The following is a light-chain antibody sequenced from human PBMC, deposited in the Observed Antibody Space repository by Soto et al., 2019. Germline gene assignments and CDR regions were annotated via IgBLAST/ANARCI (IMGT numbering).Light chain of an antibody. V-gene: IGLV2-14*01. CDR2: EVS. J-gene: IGLJ1*01. Sequence: QSALTQPASVSGSPGQSITISCTGTSSDVGGYNYVSWYQQHPGKAPKLMIYEVSNRPSGVSNRFSGSKSGNTASLTISGLPAEDEADYYCRSYTSSSTDYVFGTGTKLTVL. CDR3: RSYTSSSTDYV. CDR1: SSDVGGYNY.